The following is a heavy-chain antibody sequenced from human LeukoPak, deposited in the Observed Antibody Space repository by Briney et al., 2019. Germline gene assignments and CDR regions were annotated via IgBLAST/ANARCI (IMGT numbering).Heavy chain of an antibody. D-gene: IGHD5-24*01. CDR1: GYTFTSYY. CDR2: INPSRGST. V-gene: IGHV1-46*01. CDR3: ARGYMDVTVDY. J-gene: IGHJ4*02. Sequence: ASVKVSCKASGYTFTSYYMHWVRQAPGQGLEWMGIINPSRGSTSYAQKFQGRVTMTRDMSTSTVYMELSSLRSEDTAVYYCARGYMDVTVDYWGQGTLVTVSS.